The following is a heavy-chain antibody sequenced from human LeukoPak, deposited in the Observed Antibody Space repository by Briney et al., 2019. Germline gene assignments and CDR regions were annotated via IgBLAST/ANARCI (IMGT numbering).Heavy chain of an antibody. CDR2: INPSGGRT. J-gene: IGHJ4*02. CDR3: ARVGRTRVYSGSDG. D-gene: IGHD1-26*01. CDR1: GYTFTSYY. V-gene: IGHV1-46*01. Sequence: ASVKVSCKTSGYTFTSYYMHWVRQAPGQGLEWMGIINPSGGRTSYAQKFQGRVTMTRDMSTSTAYMELRSLRSDDTAVYYCARVGRTRVYSGSDGWGQGTLVTVSS.